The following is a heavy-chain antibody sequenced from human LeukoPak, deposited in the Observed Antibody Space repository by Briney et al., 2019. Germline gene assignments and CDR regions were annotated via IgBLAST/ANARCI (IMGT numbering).Heavy chain of an antibody. CDR2: IYYSGST. CDR1: GGSISSYY. Sequence: SETLSLTCTVSGGSISSYYWSWIRQPPGKGLEWIGYIYYSGSTNYNPSLKSRVTISVDTSKNQFSLKLSSVTAADTAVYYCARGELGMDAFDIWGQGTMVTVSS. V-gene: IGHV4-59*08. D-gene: IGHD7-27*01. CDR3: ARGELGMDAFDI. J-gene: IGHJ3*02.